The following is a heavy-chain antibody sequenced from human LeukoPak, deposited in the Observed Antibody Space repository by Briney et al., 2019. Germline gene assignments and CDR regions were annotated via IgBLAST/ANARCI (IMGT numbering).Heavy chain of an antibody. J-gene: IGHJ5*02. CDR2: IYTSGST. CDR1: GGSISSGSYY. D-gene: IGHD6-13*01. CDR3: ARVSTAAVWFDP. Sequence: SQTLSLTCTVSGGSISSGSYYWSWIRQPAGKGLEWIGRIYTSGSTNYNPSLKSRVTISVDTSKNQFSLKLSSVTAADTAVYYCARVSTAAVWFDPWGQGTLVTVSS. V-gene: IGHV4-61*02.